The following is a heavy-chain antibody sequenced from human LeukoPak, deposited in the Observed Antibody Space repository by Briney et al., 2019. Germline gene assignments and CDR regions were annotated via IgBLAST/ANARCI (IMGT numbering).Heavy chain of an antibody. Sequence: NSSETLSLTCTVSGGSISSYYWSWIRQPPGKGLEWIGYIYYSGSTKYNPSLKSRVTISVDTSKNQFSLKLSSVTAADTAVYYCARENDRYGRIDYWGQGTQVTVSS. CDR3: ARENDRYGRIDY. CDR1: GGSISSYY. J-gene: IGHJ4*02. CDR2: IYYSGST. V-gene: IGHV4-59*01. D-gene: IGHD5-18*01.